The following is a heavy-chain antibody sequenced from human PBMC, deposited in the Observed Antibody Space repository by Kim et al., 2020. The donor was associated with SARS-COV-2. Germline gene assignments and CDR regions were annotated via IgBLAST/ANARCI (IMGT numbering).Heavy chain of an antibody. J-gene: IGHJ5*02. V-gene: IGHV1-2*02. D-gene: IGHD1-26*01. CDR3: ARDSGSYYDWFDP. Sequence: YAQKFQGRGTMTRATSISTAYMELSSLRSDDTAVYYCARDSGSYYDWFDPWGQGTLVTVSS.